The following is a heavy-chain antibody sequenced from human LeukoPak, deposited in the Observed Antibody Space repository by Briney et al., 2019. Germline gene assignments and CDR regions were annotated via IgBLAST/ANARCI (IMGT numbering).Heavy chain of an antibody. J-gene: IGHJ4*02. CDR2: ISGGGDTT. CDR1: GFSFSSYT. Sequence: PGGSLRLSCSASGFSFSSYTMTWVRQAPGKGPEWVSIISGGGDTTFYTDSVKGRFTISRDNAKNSLYLQMNSLRAEDTAVYYCARDRGGADDFWSGYYTGYFDYWGQGALVTVSS. CDR3: ARDRGGADDFWSGYYTGYFDY. D-gene: IGHD3-3*01. V-gene: IGHV3-48*01.